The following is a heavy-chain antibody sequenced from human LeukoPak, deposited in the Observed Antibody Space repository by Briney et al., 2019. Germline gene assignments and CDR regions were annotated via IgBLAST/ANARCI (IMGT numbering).Heavy chain of an antibody. CDR1: AGSISNYY. D-gene: IGHD1-14*01. V-gene: IGHV4-59*01. J-gene: IGHJ6*03. CDR3: ARARFNQAYYYMDV. Sequence: SETLSLTCTVSAGSISNYYWSWIRQPPEKGLEWIGYIYYIGSTNYNPSLKSRVTLSVDTSKNQFSLKLTSVTAADTAVYYCARARFNQAYYYMDVWGKGTTVSVCS. CDR2: IYYIGST.